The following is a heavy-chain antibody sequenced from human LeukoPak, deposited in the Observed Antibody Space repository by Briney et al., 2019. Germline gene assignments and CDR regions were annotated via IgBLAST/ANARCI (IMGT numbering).Heavy chain of an antibody. CDR3: ARRSSVYYYSFDY. CDR2: IGSSGSNV. Sequence: GGSLRLSCAASGFSFSNYDMNWVRQAPGKGLEWVSYIGSSGSNVYYAGSVKGRFTISRDNAKNSLYLQMNSLRAEDTAVYYCARRSSVYYYSFDYWGQGTLVTVSS. D-gene: IGHD3-22*01. J-gene: IGHJ4*02. CDR1: GFSFSNYD. V-gene: IGHV3-48*03.